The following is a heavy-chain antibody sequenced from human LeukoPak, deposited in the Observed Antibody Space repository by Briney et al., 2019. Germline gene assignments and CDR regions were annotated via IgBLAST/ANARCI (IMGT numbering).Heavy chain of an antibody. CDR3: ARVGDSSSWFSDYWYFDL. J-gene: IGHJ2*01. D-gene: IGHD6-13*01. V-gene: IGHV4-39*01. Sequence: SETLSLNCTVSGGSISSSSYYWGWIRQPPGKGLEWIGSIYYSGSTYYNPSLKSRVTISVDTSKNQFSLKLSSVTAADTAVYYCARVGDSSSWFSDYWYFDLWGRGTLVTVSS. CDR1: GGSISSSSYY. CDR2: IYYSGST.